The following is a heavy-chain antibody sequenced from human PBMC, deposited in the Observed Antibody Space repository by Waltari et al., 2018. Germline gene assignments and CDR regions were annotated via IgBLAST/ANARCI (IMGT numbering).Heavy chain of an antibody. J-gene: IGHJ4*02. CDR1: YA. CDR2: IIPIFGTA. D-gene: IGHD2-2*01. CDR3: ARDSRPWNYFDY. Sequence: YAISWVRQAPGQGLEWMGGIIPIFGTANYAQKFQGRVTITADKSTSTAYMELSSLRSEDTAVYYCARDSRPWNYFDYWGQGTLVTVSS. V-gene: IGHV1-69*06.